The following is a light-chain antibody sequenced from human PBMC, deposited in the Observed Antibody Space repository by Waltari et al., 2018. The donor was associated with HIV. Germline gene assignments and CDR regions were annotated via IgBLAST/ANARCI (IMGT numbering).Light chain of an antibody. CDR2: WAS. CDR1: QNVLHSSNNKNY. V-gene: IGKV4-1*01. J-gene: IGKJ3*01. CDR3: QQYYSAPFT. Sequence: DIVMTQSPDSLAVSLGERATIHCKSSQNVLHSSNNKNYLAWYQQKPGQSPKLLIYWASTRESGVPDRFSGSGSGTDFTLTISSLQAEDVALYYCQQYYSAPFTFGPGTKVDIK.